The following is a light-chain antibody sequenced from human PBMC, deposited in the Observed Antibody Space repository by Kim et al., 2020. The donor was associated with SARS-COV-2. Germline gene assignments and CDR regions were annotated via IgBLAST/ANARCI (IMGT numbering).Light chain of an antibody. Sequence: QRVTISCTGRSSNIGAGYDVHWYQQLPTTAPKLLMYGNSIRPSGVPDRFSGSKSGTSASLAITGLQAEDEADYYCQSYDNSLSSYVFGSGTKVTVL. CDR1: SSNIGAGYD. J-gene: IGLJ1*01. CDR2: GNS. CDR3: QSYDNSLSSYV. V-gene: IGLV1-40*01.